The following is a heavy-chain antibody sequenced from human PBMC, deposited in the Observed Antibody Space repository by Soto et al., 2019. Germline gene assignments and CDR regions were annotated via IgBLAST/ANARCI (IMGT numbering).Heavy chain of an antibody. Sequence: VQLQESGPGLVKPSETLSLTCTVARGSVSSVSYYWRWIRQPPGKGLEWIGYIDYSGSTNYNPSLIRRVTMSGDTSKNQLAVYLSSAPGAYRPVSYCERYGSSGTGHGFDPWGQGTLVIVSS. J-gene: IGHJ5*02. CDR2: IDYSGST. CDR1: RGSVSSVSYY. CDR3: ERYGSSGTGHGFDP. D-gene: IGHD6-19*01. V-gene: IGHV4-61*01.